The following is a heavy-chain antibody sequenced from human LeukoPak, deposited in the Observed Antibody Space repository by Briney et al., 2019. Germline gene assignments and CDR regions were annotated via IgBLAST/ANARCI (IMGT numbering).Heavy chain of an antibody. J-gene: IGHJ4*02. Sequence: PSETLSDTCTVSGGSISSSSYYWGWIRQPPGKGLEWIGSIYYSGSTYYNPSLKSRVTISVDTSKNQFSLKLSSVTAADTAVYYCARRPGLYVTTNYFVYWGQGTLVTVSS. V-gene: IGHV4-39*01. CDR3: ARRPGLYVTTNYFVY. CDR2: IYYSGST. CDR1: GGSISSSSYY. D-gene: IGHD2-2*02.